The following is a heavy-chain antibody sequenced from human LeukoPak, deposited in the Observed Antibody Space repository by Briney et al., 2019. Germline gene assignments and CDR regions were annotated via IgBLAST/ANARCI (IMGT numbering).Heavy chain of an antibody. Sequence: GESLKISCKGSGYSFTSYWIAWVRQMPGKGLEWMGIIYPGDSDITYSPSFRGQVTISADKSINTAYLQWSSLKASDTAMYFCARRDYGGKHFDYWGQGTLVTVSS. V-gene: IGHV5-51*01. J-gene: IGHJ4*02. D-gene: IGHD4-23*01. CDR3: ARRDYGGKHFDY. CDR1: GYSFTSYW. CDR2: IYPGDSDI.